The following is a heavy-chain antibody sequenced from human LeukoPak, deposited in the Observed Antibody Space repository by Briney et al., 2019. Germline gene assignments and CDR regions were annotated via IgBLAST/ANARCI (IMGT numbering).Heavy chain of an antibody. Sequence: GGSLRLSCAASGFTFSSYSMNWVRQAPGKGLEWVSSISSSSSYIYYADSVKGRFTISRDNAKNSLYLQMNSLRAEDTAVYYCARDSSYGDYGDWFDPWGQGTLVTVSS. CDR2: ISSSSSYI. CDR3: ARDSSYGDYGDWFDP. V-gene: IGHV3-21*01. D-gene: IGHD4-17*01. CDR1: GFTFSSYS. J-gene: IGHJ5*02.